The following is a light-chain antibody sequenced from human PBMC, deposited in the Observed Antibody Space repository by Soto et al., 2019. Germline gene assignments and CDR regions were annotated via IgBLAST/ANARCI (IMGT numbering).Light chain of an antibody. CDR2: RAS. Sequence: DIQMTQSPSSLSASVGGSVTITCRASQTIYSYLVLYQHAPGRAAKLLIYRASTLQGGVPSRFSGSGSGTDFTLTISSLQPEDFATYYCQQSYTTPLTFGGGTKVDIK. J-gene: IGKJ4*01. V-gene: IGKV1-39*01. CDR1: QTIYSY. CDR3: QQSYTTPLT.